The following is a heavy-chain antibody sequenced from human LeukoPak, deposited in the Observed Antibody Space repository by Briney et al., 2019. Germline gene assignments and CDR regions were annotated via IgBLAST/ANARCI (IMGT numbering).Heavy chain of an antibody. CDR3: AREPYGGNLYYFDY. CDR1: GFTVSSNY. V-gene: IGHV3-53*01. CDR2: IYSGGST. D-gene: IGHD4-23*01. J-gene: IGHJ4*02. Sequence: GGSLRLSCAASGFTVSSNYMNWVRQAPGKGLEWVSVIYSGGSTYYADSVKGRFTISRDNSKNTLYLQMNSLRAEDTAVNYCAREPYGGNLYYFDYWGQGTLVTVSS.